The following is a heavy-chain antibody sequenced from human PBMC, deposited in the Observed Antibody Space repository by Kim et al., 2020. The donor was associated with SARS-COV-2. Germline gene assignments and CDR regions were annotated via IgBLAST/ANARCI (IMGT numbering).Heavy chain of an antibody. CDR3: ATGGYYYDSSGYYSDYWYFDL. J-gene: IGHJ2*01. Sequence: GGSLRLSCAASGFTFSSYAMSWVRQAPGKGLEWVSAISGSGGSTYYADSVKGRFTISRDNSKNTLYLQMNSLRAEDTAVYYCATGGYYYDSSGYYSDYWYFDLWGRGTLVTVSS. V-gene: IGHV3-23*01. CDR1: GFTFSSYA. CDR2: ISGSGGST. D-gene: IGHD3-22*01.